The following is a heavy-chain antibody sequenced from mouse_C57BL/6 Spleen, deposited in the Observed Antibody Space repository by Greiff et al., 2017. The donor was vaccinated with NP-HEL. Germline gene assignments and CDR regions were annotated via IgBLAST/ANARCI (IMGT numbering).Heavy chain of an antibody. CDR2: IHPNSGST. CDR3: AQVTVVATKGFDY. Sequence: QVQLQQPGAELVKPGASVKLSCKASGYTFTSYWMHWVKQRPGQGLEWIGMIHPNSGSTNYNEKFKSKATLTVDKSSSTAYMQLSSLTSEDSAVYYCAQVTVVATKGFDYWGQGTTLTVSS. D-gene: IGHD1-1*01. J-gene: IGHJ2*01. CDR1: GYTFTSYW. V-gene: IGHV1-64*01.